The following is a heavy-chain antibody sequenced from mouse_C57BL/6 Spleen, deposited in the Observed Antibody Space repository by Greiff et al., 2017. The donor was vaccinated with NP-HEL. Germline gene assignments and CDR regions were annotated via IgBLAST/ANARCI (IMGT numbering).Heavy chain of an antibody. J-gene: IGHJ2*01. V-gene: IGHV3-1*01. D-gene: IGHD1-1*01. Sequence: EVQLQESGPGMVKPSQSLSLTCTVTGYSITSGYDWHWIRHFPGNKLEWMGYISYSGSTNYNPYLKSRISITHDTSKNHFFLKLNSVTTEDTATYYCARERSSYYFDYWGQGTTLTVSS. CDR1: GYSITSGYD. CDR2: ISYSGST. CDR3: ARERSSYYFDY.